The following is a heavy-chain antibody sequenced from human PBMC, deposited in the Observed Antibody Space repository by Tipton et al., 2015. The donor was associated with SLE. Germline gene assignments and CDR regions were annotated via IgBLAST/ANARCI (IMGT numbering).Heavy chain of an antibody. CDR2: IYTSGAT. CDR3: ARVWLNNAFDI. D-gene: IGHD2/OR15-2a*01. J-gene: IGHJ3*02. Sequence: TLSLTCTVSGGSISGHGYFWGWIRQPPGKGLEWIWRIYTSGATDDNPSLKSRVTMSVDMSKNQIFLKMTSVTAADSAVYFCARVWLNNAFDIWGQGTRVTVSS. V-gene: IGHV4-39*07. CDR1: GGSISGHGYF.